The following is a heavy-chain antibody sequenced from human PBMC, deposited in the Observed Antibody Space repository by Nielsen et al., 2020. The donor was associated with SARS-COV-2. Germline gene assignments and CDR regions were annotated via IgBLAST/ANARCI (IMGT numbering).Heavy chain of an antibody. J-gene: IGHJ4*02. CDR3: ARARYDSSGHYYDPAHFDL. D-gene: IGHD3-22*01. CDR1: GGTLSSYA. V-gene: IGHV1-69*04. CDR2: IIPMLATA. Sequence: SVKVSCKASGGTLSSYAFSWVRQAPGQGLEWMGRIIPMLATANYAEKFRDRVTISADRSTSTAYMELGRLTSEDTAVYYCARARYDSSGHYYDPAHFDLWGQGTLVTVSS.